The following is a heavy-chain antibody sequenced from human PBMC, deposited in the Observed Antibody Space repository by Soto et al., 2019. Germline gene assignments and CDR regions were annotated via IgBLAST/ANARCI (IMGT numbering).Heavy chain of an antibody. CDR3: ARVDDYYDSSGHYFTFFNY. CDR2: ISAFKGYT. D-gene: IGHD3-22*01. Sequence: QVQLVQSGPEVKKPGASVKLSCKASGYIFTSYGIGWVRQAPGQGLEWMGWISAFKGYTKYPQRLQGRVTMTTDTPTSTAYMELRSLRSDDTAVYYCARVDDYYDSSGHYFTFFNYWGQGSLVTVS. J-gene: IGHJ4*02. V-gene: IGHV1-18*01. CDR1: GYIFTSYG.